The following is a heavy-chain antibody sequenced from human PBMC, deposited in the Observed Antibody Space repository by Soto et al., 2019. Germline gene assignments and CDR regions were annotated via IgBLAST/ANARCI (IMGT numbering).Heavy chain of an antibody. D-gene: IGHD1-26*01. J-gene: IGHJ4*02. CDR2: ISGNGRST. CDR1: GLTFSSHA. V-gene: IGHV3-23*01. CDR3: AAQASGKYTPWDF. Sequence: EVQLLESGGGLVQPGGSLRLSCAASGLTFSSHAMTWVRQAPGKGLEWVSGISGNGRSTYYADSVKGRFTISRENSRNTLFLQMSSLRAEATAVYYCAAQASGKYTPWDFWGQGTPVTVSS.